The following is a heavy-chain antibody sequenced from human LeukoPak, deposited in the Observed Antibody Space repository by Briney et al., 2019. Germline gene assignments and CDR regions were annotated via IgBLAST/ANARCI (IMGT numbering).Heavy chain of an antibody. D-gene: IGHD1-20*01. CDR1: GFIFSDHF. V-gene: IGHV3-72*01. CDR3: ARRRYNWNAIDY. J-gene: IGHJ4*02. Sequence: PGGSLRLSCAASGFIFSDHFMDWVRQAPRKGLEWVGRTRNKAYSYTTEYAASVKDRFTISRDDSKNSVYLQMNSLKTEDTAVYYCARRRYNWNAIDYWGQGTLVTVSS. CDR2: TRNKAYSYTT.